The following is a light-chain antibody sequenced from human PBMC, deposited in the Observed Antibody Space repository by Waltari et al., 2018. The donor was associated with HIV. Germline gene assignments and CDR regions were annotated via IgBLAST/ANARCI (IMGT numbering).Light chain of an antibody. V-gene: IGLV1-47*01. CDR2: RNN. J-gene: IGLJ2*01. CDR3: AAWDASLSAVV. Sequence: QSVLTQPPSASGTPGQRVTISCSGSSPNIGSNYVYWYQQLPGTAPKLLIYRNNQRPSGVPDRFSGSKSGTSASLAISGLRSEDEADYYCAAWDASLSAVVFGGGTKLTVL. CDR1: SPNIGSNY.